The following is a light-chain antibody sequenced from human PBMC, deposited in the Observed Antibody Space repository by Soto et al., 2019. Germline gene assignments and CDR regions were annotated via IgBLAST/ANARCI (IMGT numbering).Light chain of an antibody. J-gene: IGKJ1*01. V-gene: IGKV2-28*01. CDR2: LGS. Sequence: DIVMTQSPLSLPVTPGEPASISCRSSQSLLHSNGYNYLDWYLQKPGQSPQLLLYLGSNRPSGVPDRFSGSGSGTDFTLKISRVEAEDVGVYYCMQALQTPTFGQGTKVEIK. CDR3: MQALQTPT. CDR1: QSLLHSNGYNY.